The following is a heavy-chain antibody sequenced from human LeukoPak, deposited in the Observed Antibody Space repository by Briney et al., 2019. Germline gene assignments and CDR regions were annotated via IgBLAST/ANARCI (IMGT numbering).Heavy chain of an antibody. CDR3: ARDLVQYCSSTSCYQIDY. V-gene: IGHV3-48*04. D-gene: IGHD2-2*01. CDR1: GFTFSSYS. CDR2: ISSSSSTK. J-gene: IGHJ4*02. Sequence: GGSLRLSCAASGFTFSSYSIHWVRQAPGKGLEGVSYISSSSSTKYYADSGKGRFTISRDNAKNSLYLQMNSLRAEDTAVYYCARDLVQYCSSTSCYQIDYWGQGTLVTVSS.